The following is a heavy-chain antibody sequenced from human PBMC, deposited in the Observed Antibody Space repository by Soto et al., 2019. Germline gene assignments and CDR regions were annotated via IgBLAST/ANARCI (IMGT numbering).Heavy chain of an antibody. J-gene: IGHJ6*02. CDR3: ARDFVVPAAMSLDRYYYYGMDV. D-gene: IGHD2-2*01. CDR1: GYTLTELS. CDR2: FDPEDGET. Sequence: GASVKASCKVSGYTLTELSMHWVRQAPGKGLEWMGGFDPEDGETIYAQKFQGRVTMTEDTSTDTAYMELSRLRSEDTAVYYCARDFVVPAAMSLDRYYYYGMDVWGQGTTVTVSS. V-gene: IGHV1-24*01.